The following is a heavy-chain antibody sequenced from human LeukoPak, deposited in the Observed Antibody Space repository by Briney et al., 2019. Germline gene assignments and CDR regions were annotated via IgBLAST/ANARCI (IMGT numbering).Heavy chain of an antibody. CDR3: AKELLALSAYPATLEY. D-gene: IGHD2-15*01. CDR2: ISGSGGST. CDR1: GFTFSSYV. J-gene: IGHJ4*02. Sequence: GGSLRLSCAASGFTFSSYVMSWVRQAPGKGLEWVSAISGSGGSTYYADSVKGRFTISRDNSKNTLYLQMNSLRAEDTAVYYCAKELLALSAYPATLEYWGQGTLVTVSS. V-gene: IGHV3-23*01.